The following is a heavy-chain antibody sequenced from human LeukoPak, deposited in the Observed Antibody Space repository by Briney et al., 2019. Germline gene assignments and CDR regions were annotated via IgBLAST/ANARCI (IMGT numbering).Heavy chain of an antibody. Sequence: GGSLRLSCAASGFTFSSYAMSWVRQAPGKGLEWVSSISGSGDNSYYADSVKGRFTISRDKSKNTLYLQLTSLRAEDTAVYYCGKDHMVGHTTPFDFWGQGTLVTVSS. D-gene: IGHD1-26*01. CDR3: GKDHMVGHTTPFDF. V-gene: IGHV3-23*01. J-gene: IGHJ4*02. CDR2: ISGSGDNS. CDR1: GFTFSSYA.